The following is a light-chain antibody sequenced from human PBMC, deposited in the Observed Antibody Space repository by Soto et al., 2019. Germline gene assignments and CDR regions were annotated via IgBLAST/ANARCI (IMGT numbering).Light chain of an antibody. CDR1: QGISRW. CDR2: AAS. CDR3: QQADSFPLT. Sequence: DIRMTQSPSSVSASVGDRGIITCRASQGISRWLAWYQQKPGEAPKLLIYAASRLQSGVPSRFSGSGSGTDFSLTISSLQSEDFATYYCQQADSFPLTFGGGTKVEIK. J-gene: IGKJ4*01. V-gene: IGKV1D-12*01.